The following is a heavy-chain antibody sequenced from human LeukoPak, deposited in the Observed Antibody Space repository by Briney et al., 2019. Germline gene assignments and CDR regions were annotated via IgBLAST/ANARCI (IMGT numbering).Heavy chain of an antibody. Sequence: GGSLRLSCAASGFTFSSYSMNWVRQAPGKGLEWVSSISSSSSYIYYADSVKGRFTISRDNAKNSLYLHMNSLRAEDTAVYYCARPNMVRGVVVYWGQGTLVTVSS. V-gene: IGHV3-21*01. J-gene: IGHJ4*02. D-gene: IGHD3-10*01. CDR1: GFTFSSYS. CDR3: ARPNMVRGVVVY. CDR2: ISSSSSYI.